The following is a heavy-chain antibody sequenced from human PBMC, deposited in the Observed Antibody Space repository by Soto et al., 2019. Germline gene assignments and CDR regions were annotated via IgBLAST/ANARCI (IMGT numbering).Heavy chain of an antibody. D-gene: IGHD2-2*01. J-gene: IGHJ6*02. Sequence: SVKVSFKASGGTFSSYAISWLRQAPGQGLEWMGGIIPIFATANYAQKFQGRVMITVDESTTTAYMDLSSLRSEDTAVYYCARSVSFRYQLLKRGMDVWGQGTTVTVSS. CDR2: IIPIFATA. CDR3: ARSVSFRYQLLKRGMDV. CDR1: GGTFSSYA. V-gene: IGHV1-69*13.